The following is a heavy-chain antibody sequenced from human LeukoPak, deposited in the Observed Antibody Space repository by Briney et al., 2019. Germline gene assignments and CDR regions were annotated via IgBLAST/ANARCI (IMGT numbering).Heavy chain of an antibody. CDR3: SRGLDSRKLGY. V-gene: IGHV4-31*03. CDR1: GASFNSDDQY. D-gene: IGHD3-22*01. CDR2: IHPSGML. J-gene: IGHJ4*02. Sequence: SQTLSPTSTVSGASFNSDDQYWNWIRQSAGKGLEWIGSIHPSGMLYNKPSLESRVTMSRDTSKNQFSLNLNSVTAADTAVYFCSRGLDSRKLGYWGQGILVTVSS.